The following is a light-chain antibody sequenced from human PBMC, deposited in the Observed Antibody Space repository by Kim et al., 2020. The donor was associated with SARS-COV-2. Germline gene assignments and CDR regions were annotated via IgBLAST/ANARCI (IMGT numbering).Light chain of an antibody. Sequence: DIQMTQSPSSLPASVGDRVTITCQASQDITNYLNWYQQKPGKAPKLLIYDASNLKTGVPSRFSGSGSGRDFTFTINSLQPEDFATYTVKQKVNLPFTSGGGTGWRS. J-gene: IGKJ4*01. CDR1: QDITNY. CDR3: KQKVNLPFT. V-gene: IGKV1-33*01. CDR2: DAS.